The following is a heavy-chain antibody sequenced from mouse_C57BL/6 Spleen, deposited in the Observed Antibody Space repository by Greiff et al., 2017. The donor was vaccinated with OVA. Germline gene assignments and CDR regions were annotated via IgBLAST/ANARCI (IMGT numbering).Heavy chain of an antibody. D-gene: IGHD2-3*01. J-gene: IGHJ4*01. Sequence: EVMLVESGGGLVKPGGSLKLSCAASGFTFSDYGMHWVRQAPEKGLEWVAYISSGSSTIYYADTVKGRFTISRDNAKNTLFLQMTSLRSEDTAMDYCARGDDGYPMDYWGQGTSVTVSS. CDR3: ARGDDGYPMDY. V-gene: IGHV5-17*01. CDR1: GFTFSDYG. CDR2: ISSGSSTI.